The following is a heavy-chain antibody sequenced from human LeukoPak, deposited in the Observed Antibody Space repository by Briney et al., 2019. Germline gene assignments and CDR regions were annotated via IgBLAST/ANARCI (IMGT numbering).Heavy chain of an antibody. CDR3: ARQVVADDSDYFDY. CDR1: GGSISSYY. D-gene: IGHD2-15*01. V-gene: IGHV4-59*08. Sequence: SETLPLTCTVSGGSISSYYWSWIRQPPGKGLEWIGYIYYSGSTNYNPSLKSRVTISVDTSKNQFSLKLSSVTAADTAVYYCARQVVADDSDYFDYWGQGTLVTVSS. CDR2: IYYSGST. J-gene: IGHJ4*02.